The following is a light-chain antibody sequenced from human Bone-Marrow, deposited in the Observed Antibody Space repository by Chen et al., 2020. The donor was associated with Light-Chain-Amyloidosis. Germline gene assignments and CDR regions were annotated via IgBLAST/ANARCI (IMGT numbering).Light chain of an antibody. J-gene: IGLJ3*02. V-gene: IGLV3-21*02. CDR3: QVWDRSSDRPV. CDR1: NIGSTS. Sequence: SSLPTQPSSVSVAPGQPATLACGGNNIGSTSVHWYQQTPGQAPLLVVYDDSDRPSGIPERLSGSNSGNTATLTISRVEAGDEADYYCQVWDRSSDRPVFGGGTKLTVL. CDR2: DDS.